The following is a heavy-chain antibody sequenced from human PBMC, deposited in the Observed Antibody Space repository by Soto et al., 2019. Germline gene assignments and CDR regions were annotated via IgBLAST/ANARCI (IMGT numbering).Heavy chain of an antibody. Sequence: EVLLVESGGGLVQPGGSLRLSCAASGFTSKSWMSWVRQAPGKGLEWVAHINRDGTEKYNVDSVESRFTLSRDNAKDSIYLQIDNLRAEDTAIYYCARLANVYGDVFQHWGQGTLVTVSS. CDR2: INRDGTEK. J-gene: IGHJ1*01. D-gene: IGHD4-17*01. V-gene: IGHV3-7*01. CDR1: GFTSKSW. CDR3: ARLANVYGDVFQH.